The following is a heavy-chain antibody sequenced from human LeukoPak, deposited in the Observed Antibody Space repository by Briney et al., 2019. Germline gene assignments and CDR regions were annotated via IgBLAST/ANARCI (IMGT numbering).Heavy chain of an antibody. CDR1: GGSISSYY. V-gene: IGHV4-59*01. D-gene: IGHD2-15*01. CDR3: AREYCSGGSCYGDY. Sequence: SETLSLTCTVSGGSISSYYWSWIRQPPGKGLEWIGYIYYSGSTNYNPSLKSRVTISVDTSKNQFSLKLSSVTAADTAVYYCAREYCSGGSCYGDYWGQGPLVTVSS. J-gene: IGHJ4*02. CDR2: IYYSGST.